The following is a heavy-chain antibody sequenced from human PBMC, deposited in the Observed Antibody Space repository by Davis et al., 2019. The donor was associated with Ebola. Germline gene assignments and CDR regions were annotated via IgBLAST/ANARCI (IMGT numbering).Heavy chain of an antibody. Sequence: ASVKVSCKASGYTFTSYYMHWVRQAPGQGLEWMGIINPSGGSTSYAQKFQGRVTMTRDTSTSTVYMELRSLRSDDTAVYYCARGPGGYSDPGWYFDLWGRGTLVTVSS. CDR3: ARGPGGYSDPGWYFDL. CDR2: INPSGGST. D-gene: IGHD3-10*01. J-gene: IGHJ2*01. CDR1: GYTFTSYY. V-gene: IGHV1-46*01.